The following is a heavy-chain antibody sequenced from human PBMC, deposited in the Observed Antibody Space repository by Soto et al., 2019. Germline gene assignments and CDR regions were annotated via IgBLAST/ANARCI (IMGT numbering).Heavy chain of an antibody. CDR3: ARDRGKVPAAMEDAFHI. J-gene: IGHJ3*02. CDR1: GFTFSSYA. D-gene: IGHD2-2*01. CDR2: ISSNGGST. Sequence: EVQLVEAGGGLVQPGGSLRLSCAASGFTFSSYAMHLVRQAPGKGLEYVSAISSNGGSTYYANSVKGRFTISRDNSKNTLYLQMGSLRAAEMAVYYCARDRGKVPAAMEDAFHISVQGTMVTVSS. V-gene: IGHV3-64*01.